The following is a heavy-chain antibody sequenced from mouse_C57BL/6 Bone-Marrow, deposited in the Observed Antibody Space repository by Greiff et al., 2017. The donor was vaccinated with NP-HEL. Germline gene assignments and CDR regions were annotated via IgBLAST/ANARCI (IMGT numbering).Heavy chain of an antibody. Sequence: EVKVVESGGGLVKPGGSLKLSCAASGFTFSSYAMSWVRQTPEKRLEWVATISDGGSYTYYPDNVKGRFTISRDNAKNNLYLQMSHLKSEDTAMYYCAREGGYDYEGYWGQGTTLTVSS. V-gene: IGHV5-4*01. CDR2: ISDGGSYT. CDR3: AREGGYDYEGY. CDR1: GFTFSSYA. J-gene: IGHJ2*01. D-gene: IGHD2-4*01.